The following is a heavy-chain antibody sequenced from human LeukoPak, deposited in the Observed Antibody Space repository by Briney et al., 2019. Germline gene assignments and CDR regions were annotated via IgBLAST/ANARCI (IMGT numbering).Heavy chain of an antibody. D-gene: IGHD6-13*01. CDR3: ARHRHRIAAAIDY. Sequence: SQTLSLTCVVSGGSISRGSYYWNWIRQPAGKGLEWMGRIYNSGSTNYNPSLKSRVTISADKSISTAYLQWSSLKASDTAMYYCARHRHRIAAAIDYWGQGTLVTVSS. CDR1: GGSISRGSYY. CDR2: IYNSGST. J-gene: IGHJ4*02. V-gene: IGHV4-61*02.